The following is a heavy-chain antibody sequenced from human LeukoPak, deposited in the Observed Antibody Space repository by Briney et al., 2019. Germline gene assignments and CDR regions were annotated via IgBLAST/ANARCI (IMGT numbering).Heavy chain of an antibody. CDR3: ARYRHGADGSGSYYSTLDY. J-gene: IGHJ4*02. D-gene: IGHD3-10*01. CDR1: GFTFDDYA. CDR2: ISWNSGSI. Sequence: GGSLRLSCAASGFTFDDYAMHWVRQAPGKGLEWVSGISWNSGSIAYADPVKGRFIISRDNAKNSLNLQMNSLRAEDTALYYCARYRHGADGSGSYYSTLDYWGQGTLVTVSS. V-gene: IGHV3-9*01.